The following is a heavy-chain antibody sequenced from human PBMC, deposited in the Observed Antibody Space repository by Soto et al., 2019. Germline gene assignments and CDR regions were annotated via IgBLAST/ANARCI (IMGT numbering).Heavy chain of an antibody. Sequence: GGSLRLSCTASGFTFSSYAMSWVRQAPGKGLEWVSAISGSGGNTYYADSVKGRFTISRDNSKNTLYLQMNSLRAEDTAVYYCAKSITARPLDYSAQGALVTGSS. V-gene: IGHV3-23*01. CDR2: ISGSGGNT. D-gene: IGHD6-6*01. CDR1: GFTFSSYA. J-gene: IGHJ4*02. CDR3: AKSITARPLDY.